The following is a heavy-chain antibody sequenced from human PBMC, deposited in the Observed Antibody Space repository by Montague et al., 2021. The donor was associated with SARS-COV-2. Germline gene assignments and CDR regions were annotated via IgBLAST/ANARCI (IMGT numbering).Heavy chain of an antibody. J-gene: IGHJ4*02. CDR3: ARDAGTGGYDFLNGYYRVFDY. D-gene: IGHD3-3*01. V-gene: IGHV3-48*04. CDR1: GFTFSSYS. CDR2: ISISSSTI. Sequence: SLRLSCAASGFTFSSYSMNWVRQAPGKGLEWVSYISISSSTIYYADSVKGRFTISRDNAKNSLYLQMNSLRAEDTAVYYCARDAGTGGYDFLNGYYRVFDYWGQGTLVTVSS.